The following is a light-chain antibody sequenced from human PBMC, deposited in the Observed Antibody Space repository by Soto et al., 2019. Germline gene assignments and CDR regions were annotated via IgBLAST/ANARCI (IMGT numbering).Light chain of an antibody. Sequence: QLVLTQPPSVSGAPGQRVTISCTGSSSNIGAGYDVHWYQQLPGTAPKLLIYVNNNRPSGVPDRFSASKSGTSASLAITGLQAEDEADYYCQSYDSSLSVVFGGGTKLTVL. CDR3: QSYDSSLSVV. V-gene: IGLV1-40*01. CDR2: VNN. CDR1: SSNIGAGYD. J-gene: IGLJ2*01.